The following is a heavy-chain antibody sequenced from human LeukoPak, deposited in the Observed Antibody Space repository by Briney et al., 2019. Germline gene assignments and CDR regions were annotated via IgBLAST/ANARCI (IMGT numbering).Heavy chain of an antibody. CDR2: ISSSSSYI. D-gene: IGHD5-18*01. Sequence: GGSLRLSCAASGFAFSSYSMNWVRQAPGKGLEWVSSISSSSSYIYYADSVKGRFTISRDNAKNSLYLQMNSLRAEDTAACYCARTGYSYGGDYWGQGTLVTVSS. J-gene: IGHJ4*02. CDR1: GFAFSSYS. V-gene: IGHV3-21*01. CDR3: ARTGYSYGGDY.